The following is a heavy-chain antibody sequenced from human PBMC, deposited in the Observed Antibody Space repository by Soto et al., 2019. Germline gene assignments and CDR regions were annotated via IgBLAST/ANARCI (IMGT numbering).Heavy chain of an antibody. D-gene: IGHD2-8*02. CDR1: GGSISSYY. J-gene: IGHJ4*01. CDR2: IYYSGST. V-gene: IGHV4-59*01. CDR3: ARDYFSGGFDY. Sequence: PSETLSLTCTVSGGSISSYYWSWIRQPPGKGLEWIGYIYYSGSTNYNPSLKSRVTISADTSKNQFSLKLSSVTAADTAVYYCARDYFSGGFDYWGQGTLVTVSS.